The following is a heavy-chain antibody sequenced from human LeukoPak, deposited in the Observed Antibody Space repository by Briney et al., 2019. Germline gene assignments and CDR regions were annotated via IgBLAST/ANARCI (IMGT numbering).Heavy chain of an antibody. J-gene: IGHJ4*02. CDR2: FYYSGST. CDR3: ARDPGYTPFDS. CDR1: GGSISSNSYY. D-gene: IGHD5-24*01. V-gene: IGHV4-39*07. Sequence: SETLSLTCTVSGGSISSNSYYWGWIRQPPGKGLDWIGSFYYSGSTFYNPSLKSRVTISGDTSKNQLSLKLSSVTAADTAVYYCARDPGYTPFDSWGQGPLAPFSS.